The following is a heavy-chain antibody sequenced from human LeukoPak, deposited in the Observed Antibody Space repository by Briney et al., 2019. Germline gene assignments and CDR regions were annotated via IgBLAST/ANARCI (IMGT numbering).Heavy chain of an antibody. V-gene: IGHV3-33*01. CDR1: GFTFSSYG. D-gene: IGHD6-19*01. CDR3: ARDWIAVAGTLDFVDS. CDR2: IWYEGSNK. Sequence: GGSLRLSGAASGFTFSSYGMDWGRQAPGKGREGGAVIWYEGSNKYYADSVKGPFTTSRDNSKTTLYLPLTSLRAEDTAVYSCARDWIAVAGTLDFVDSWGPGSLATLS. J-gene: IGHJ4*02.